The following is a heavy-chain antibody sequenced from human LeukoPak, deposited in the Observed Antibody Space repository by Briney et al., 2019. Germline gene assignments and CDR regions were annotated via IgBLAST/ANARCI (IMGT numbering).Heavy chain of an antibody. Sequence: SETLSLTCAVSGASISSGHWWSWVRQPPGKGLEWIGEIFHSGSTNYNPSLKSRVTISVDKSKNQFSLNLNSVTVADTAVYYCARGVRGSTSWNSYYNYFYLDVWGKGTTVTVSS. J-gene: IGHJ6*03. CDR1: GASISSGHW. D-gene: IGHD1-7*01. CDR2: IFHSGST. V-gene: IGHV4-4*02. CDR3: ARGVRGSTSWNSYYNYFYLDV.